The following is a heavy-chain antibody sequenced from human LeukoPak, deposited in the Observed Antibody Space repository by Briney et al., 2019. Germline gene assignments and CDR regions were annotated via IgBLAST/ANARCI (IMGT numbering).Heavy chain of an antibody. Sequence: SVKVSCKASGGTFSSYAISWVRQAPRQGLKWMGRIIPILGIANYAQKFQGRVTITADKSTSTAYMELSSLRSEDTAVYYCARGGAMVTSGLDYWGQGTLVTVSS. CDR2: IIPILGIA. V-gene: IGHV1-69*04. CDR3: ARGGAMVTSGLDY. D-gene: IGHD5-18*01. J-gene: IGHJ4*02. CDR1: GGTFSSYA.